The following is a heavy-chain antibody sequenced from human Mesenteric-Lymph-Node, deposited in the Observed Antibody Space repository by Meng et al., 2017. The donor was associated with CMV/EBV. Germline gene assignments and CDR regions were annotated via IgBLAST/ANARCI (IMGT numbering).Heavy chain of an antibody. J-gene: IGHJ4*02. CDR2: INAGNGNT. Sequence: GYTFASYAMHWGRQAPGQRLEWMGWINAGNGNTKYSQKFQGRVTITRDTSASTAYMELSSLRSEDTAVYYCARGRYCSSTSCPAFDYWGQGTLVTVSS. D-gene: IGHD2-2*01. V-gene: IGHV1-3*01. CDR3: ARGRYCSSTSCPAFDY. CDR1: GYTFASYA.